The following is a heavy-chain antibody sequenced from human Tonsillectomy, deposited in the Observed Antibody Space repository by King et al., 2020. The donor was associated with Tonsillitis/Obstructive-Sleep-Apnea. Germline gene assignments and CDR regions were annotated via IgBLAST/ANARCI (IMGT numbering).Heavy chain of an antibody. Sequence: QLVHSGAEVKKPGESLRISCTGSGYSFTTYWINWVRQMPGKGLEWMGRIDPSDSYINYSPSFQGHVIISADKSISTAYLQWSSLKASDTAMYYCAKTGDYVWGTYRPTGYYGLDVWGQGTTVTVSS. CDR2: IDPSDSYI. D-gene: IGHD3-16*02. CDR1: GYSFTTYW. J-gene: IGHJ6*02. CDR3: AKTGDYVWGTYRPTGYYGLDV. V-gene: IGHV5-10-1*01.